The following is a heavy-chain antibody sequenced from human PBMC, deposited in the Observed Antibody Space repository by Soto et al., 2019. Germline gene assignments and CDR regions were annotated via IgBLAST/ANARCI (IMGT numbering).Heavy chain of an antibody. Sequence: EVQLLQSGGGLVQPGESLRLSCAASGFSFSSYTMTWVRQAPGKGLEWVSVISGSGGSPYHADSVQGRFTISRDNPKNTLYLQMNSLRAEDTAIYYCAKAGCSSATCYVPDYWGQGTLVTVPS. CDR1: GFSFSSYT. J-gene: IGHJ4*02. CDR3: AKAGCSSATCYVPDY. V-gene: IGHV3-23*01. D-gene: IGHD2-2*01. CDR2: ISGSGGSP.